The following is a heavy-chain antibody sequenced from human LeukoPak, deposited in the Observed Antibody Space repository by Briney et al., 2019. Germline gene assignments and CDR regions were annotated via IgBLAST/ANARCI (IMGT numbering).Heavy chain of an antibody. CDR2: IYYSGST. CDR1: GGSISSYY. V-gene: IGHV4-59*01. D-gene: IGHD1-26*01. CDR3: ARSMGAYSDDFDY. Sequence: SETLSLTCTVSGGSISSYYWSWIRQPPGKGLGWIGYIYYSGSTNYNPSLKSRVTISVDTSKNQFSLKLSSVTAADTAVYYCARSMGAYSDDFDYWGQGTLVTVSS. J-gene: IGHJ4*02.